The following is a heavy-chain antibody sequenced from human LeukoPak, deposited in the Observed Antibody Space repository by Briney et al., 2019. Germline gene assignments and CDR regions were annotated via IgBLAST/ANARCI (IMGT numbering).Heavy chain of an antibody. CDR1: GFTFSSYG. Sequence: PGRSLRLSCAASGFTFSSYGMHWVRQAPGKGLEWVAVISYDGSNKYYADSVKGRFTISRDNSKNTLYLQMNSLRAEDTAVYYCAKDPGRYFDWLLRRTNYFDYWGQGTLVTVSS. J-gene: IGHJ4*02. D-gene: IGHD3-9*01. CDR3: AKDPGRYFDWLLRRTNYFDY. V-gene: IGHV3-30*18. CDR2: ISYDGSNK.